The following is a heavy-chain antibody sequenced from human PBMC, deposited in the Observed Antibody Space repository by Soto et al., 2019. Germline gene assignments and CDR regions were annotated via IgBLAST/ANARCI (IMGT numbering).Heavy chain of an antibody. Sequence: EVQLLESGGGLVQPGGSLRLSCAASGFTFNNYAMNWVRQAPGKGLEWVSVISGSGGSTYYADSMKGRFTISRDNSKNTLYLQMNSLRAEDTAVYYCAKRTTGWYFDLWGRGTLVTVSS. V-gene: IGHV3-23*01. CDR3: AKRTTGWYFDL. CDR2: ISGSGGST. J-gene: IGHJ2*01. CDR1: GFTFNNYA.